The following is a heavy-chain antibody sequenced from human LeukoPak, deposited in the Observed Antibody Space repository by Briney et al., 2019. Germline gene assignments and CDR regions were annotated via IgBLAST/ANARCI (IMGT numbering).Heavy chain of an antibody. CDR3: AKDNYSGSYYPNWFDP. J-gene: IGHJ5*02. D-gene: IGHD1-26*01. CDR1: GFIFSRYW. Sequence: GGSLRLSCAASGFIFSRYWMDWVRQAPGKGLVWVSRINTDGTSTIYADSVRGRFTISRDNAKNTLYLQMNSLRAEDTAVYYCAKDNYSGSYYPNWFDPWGQGTLVTVSS. V-gene: IGHV3-74*01. CDR2: INTDGTST.